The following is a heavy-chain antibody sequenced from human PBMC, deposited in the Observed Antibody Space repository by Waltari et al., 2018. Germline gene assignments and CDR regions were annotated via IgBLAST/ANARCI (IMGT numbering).Heavy chain of an antibody. CDR3: ARVLARLVDLLDF. V-gene: IGHV3-11*01. J-gene: IGHJ4*02. D-gene: IGHD3-3*02. CDR1: GFPFSDYY. Sequence: QVHLVESGGGLVEPGGSLRLSCAASGFPFSDYYMAWIRQAPGKGLEWVSYSSHNENTIFYADSVKGRFTISRDNAKNSLYLQMSSLRAEDTAVYYCARVLARLVDLLDFWGQGTLVTVSS. CDR2: SSHNENTI.